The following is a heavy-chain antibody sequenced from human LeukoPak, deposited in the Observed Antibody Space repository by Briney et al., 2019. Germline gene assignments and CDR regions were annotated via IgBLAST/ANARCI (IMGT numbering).Heavy chain of an antibody. Sequence: GGSLRLSCAASGFTFSSYSMSWVRQAPGKGLEWVANIKQDGSEKYYVDSVKGRFTISRDNAKNSLYLQMNSLRAEDTAVYYCASYGGNSRGVFDIGGQGTMVTVSS. CDR2: IKQDGSEK. CDR1: GFTFSSYS. D-gene: IGHD4-23*01. V-gene: IGHV3-7*01. J-gene: IGHJ3*02. CDR3: ASYGGNSRGVFDI.